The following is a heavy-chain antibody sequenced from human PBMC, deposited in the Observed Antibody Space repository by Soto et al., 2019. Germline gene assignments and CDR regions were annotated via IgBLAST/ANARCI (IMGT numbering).Heavy chain of an antibody. CDR2: IYYSGST. V-gene: IGHV4-39*01. D-gene: IGHD3-22*01. CDR1: GGSISSSSYY. J-gene: IGHJ4*02. Sequence: SETLSLTCTVSGGSISSSSYYWGWIRQPPGKGLEWIGSIYYSGSTYYNPSLKSRVTISVDTSKIQFSLKLSSVTAADTAVYYCARLYYYDSSGYYPLFHYWGQGTLVTVSS. CDR3: ARLYYYDSSGYYPLFHY.